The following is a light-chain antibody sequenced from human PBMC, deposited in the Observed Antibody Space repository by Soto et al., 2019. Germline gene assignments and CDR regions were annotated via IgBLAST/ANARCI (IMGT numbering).Light chain of an antibody. CDR2: TAS. CDR1: QGINKF. J-gene: IGKJ4*01. Sequence: DIQMTQSPSSLSVSVGDSVTITCRASQGINKFLAWFQQKPGTAPKSLISTASRLQSGVPSRFSGSGSGTHFTLTINNLQPEDFATYYCQQYESFPLTFGGGTRVEIK. CDR3: QQYESFPLT. V-gene: IGKV1-16*01.